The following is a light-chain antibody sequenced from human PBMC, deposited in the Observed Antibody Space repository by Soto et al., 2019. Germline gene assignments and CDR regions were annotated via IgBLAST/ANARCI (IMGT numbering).Light chain of an antibody. CDR1: QSVSSH. J-gene: IGKJ5*01. V-gene: IGKV3D-15*01. CDR3: QQRKSWPAIT. CDR2: DAS. Sequence: EIVMTQSPASLSLSPGERATVSCRASQSVSSHLAWYQQKRGQAPRLLIYDASSRASGIPARFSGSGSGTEFTLTISSLQSEDFAVYYCQQRKSWPAITFGQGTRLEIK.